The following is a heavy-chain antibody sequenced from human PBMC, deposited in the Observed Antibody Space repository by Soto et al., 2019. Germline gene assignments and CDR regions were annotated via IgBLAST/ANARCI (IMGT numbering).Heavy chain of an antibody. CDR1: SGPTSSHN. CDR2: VYSTGGT. D-gene: IGHD1-1*01. Sequence: QVQLQQSGPGLVKPSETLSLTCSVSSGPTSSHNWGWIRQTPGRGLEWIGYVYSTGGTSYNPSLYTRATISADTSTNHISLTLTSVTAADTAVYYCVRQGIGNRHGLVDVWGQGTTVRVSS. V-gene: IGHV4-59*08. J-gene: IGHJ6*02. CDR3: VRQGIGNRHGLVDV.